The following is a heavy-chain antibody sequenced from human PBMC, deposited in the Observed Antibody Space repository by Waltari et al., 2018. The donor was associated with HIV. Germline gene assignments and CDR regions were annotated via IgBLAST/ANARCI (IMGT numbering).Heavy chain of an antibody. CDR2: ISYNGKRT. V-gene: IGHV3-30*18. CDR3: AKDLAGSSL. Sequence: QENLLESGGGVVQPGGSLRLSCAGSGSIFGINGMHWVRQSPGKGLEWVATISYNGKRTDYVDSVKGRFTISRDNSKHTVFLQMSSLRAEDTSVYYCAKDLAGSSLWGQGALVTVSS. J-gene: IGHJ4*02. CDR1: GSIFGING. D-gene: IGHD3-10*01.